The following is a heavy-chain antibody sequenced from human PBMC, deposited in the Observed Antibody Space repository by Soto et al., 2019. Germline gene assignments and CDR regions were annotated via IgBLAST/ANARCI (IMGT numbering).Heavy chain of an antibody. Sequence: EVQLVESGGGLVHPGGSLRLSCAASGFTVSSNYMTWVRQAPGKGLEWVSVIYSGTSTYYADSVKGRFTVSRDNSKNTLYLQMNSLRVEDTAVYYCARDSYSLDVWGKGTTVTVSS. CDR1: GFTVSSNY. CDR3: ARDSYSLDV. CDR2: IYSGTST. J-gene: IGHJ6*03. V-gene: IGHV3-66*01.